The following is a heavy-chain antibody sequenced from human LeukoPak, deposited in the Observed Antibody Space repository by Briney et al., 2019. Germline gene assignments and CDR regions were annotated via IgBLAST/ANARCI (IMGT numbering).Heavy chain of an antibody. D-gene: IGHD5-18*01. CDR2: ISSSSSYI. CDR3: AREYVDTAIMNFDY. J-gene: IGHJ4*02. CDR1: GFTFSSYS. Sequence: GGSLRLSCAASGFTFSSYSMNWVRQAPGQGLEWVSSISSSSSYIYYADSVKGRFTISRDNAKNSLYLQMNSLRAEDTAVYYCAREYVDTAIMNFDYWGQGTLVTVSS. V-gene: IGHV3-21*01.